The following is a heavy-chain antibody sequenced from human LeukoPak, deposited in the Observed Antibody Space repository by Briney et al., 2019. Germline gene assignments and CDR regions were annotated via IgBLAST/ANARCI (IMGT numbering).Heavy chain of an antibody. CDR3: ARDQGDYYDSTGDY. CDR2: INPNIGGA. Sequence: ASVKVSCKASGYTFTGYYMHWVRQAPGQGLEWMGWINPNIGGANSAQKFQGRVTMTRDTSISTAYMELSRLRSDDTAVYYCARDQGDYYDSTGDYWGQGTLVTVSS. CDR1: GYTFTGYY. D-gene: IGHD3-22*01. V-gene: IGHV1-2*02. J-gene: IGHJ4*02.